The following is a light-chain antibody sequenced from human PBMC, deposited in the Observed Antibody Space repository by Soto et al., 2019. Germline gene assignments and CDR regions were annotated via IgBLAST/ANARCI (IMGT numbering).Light chain of an antibody. V-gene: IGLV2-8*01. CDR3: SSFAGTGDVGV. Sequence: QSALTQPPSASGSPGQSVTISCTGTSSDVGGYKYVSWYQQHPGKAPKLIIYEVTKRPSGVPDRFSASKSGNTASLTVSGLQAEDEADYYCSSFAGTGDVGVFGTGTKLTVL. CDR2: EVT. CDR1: SSDVGGYKY. J-gene: IGLJ1*01.